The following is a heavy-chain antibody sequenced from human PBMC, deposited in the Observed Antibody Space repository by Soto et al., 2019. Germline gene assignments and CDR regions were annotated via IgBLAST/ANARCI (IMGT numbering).Heavy chain of an antibody. J-gene: IGHJ6*02. Sequence: ASVKVSCKASGGTFSSYAISWVRQAPGQGLGWMGGIIPIFGTANYAQKFQGRVTITADKSTSTAYMELSSLRSEDTAVYYCAASSGGVYYYGMDVWGQGTTVTVSS. V-gene: IGHV1-69*06. CDR1: GGTFSSYA. D-gene: IGHD2-15*01. CDR2: IIPIFGTA. CDR3: AASSGGVYYYGMDV.